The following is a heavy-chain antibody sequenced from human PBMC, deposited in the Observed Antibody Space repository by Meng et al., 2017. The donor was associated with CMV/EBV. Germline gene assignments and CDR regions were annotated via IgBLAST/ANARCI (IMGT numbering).Heavy chain of an antibody. J-gene: IGHJ2*01. D-gene: IGHD3-22*01. CDR2: IIPIFGTA. V-gene: IGHV1-69*12. CDR3: ARGYYDSSGSRFDL. Sequence: QGKLCQPGAEVEKPGPPAKVSCQASGGTFSSYAIRWVRKAPGQGLEWMGGIIPIFGTANYAQEFQGRVTITADESTSTAYMELSRLRSEDKAVYYCARGYYDSSGSRFDLGGGGILVTASS. CDR1: GGTFSSYA.